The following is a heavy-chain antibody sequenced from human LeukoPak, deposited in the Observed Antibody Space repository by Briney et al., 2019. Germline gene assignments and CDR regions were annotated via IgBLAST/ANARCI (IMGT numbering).Heavy chain of an antibody. D-gene: IGHD3-10*01. Sequence: SGTLSLTCAVSGGSISSSNWWSWIRQPPGKGLEWIGEIYHSGSTNYNPSLKSRVTISVDKSKTQFSLKLSSVTAADAAVYYCARSPAYYYGSGTTMFANFDYWGQGTLVTVSS. CDR2: IYHSGST. V-gene: IGHV4-4*02. CDR1: GGSISSSNW. CDR3: ARSPAYYYGSGTTMFANFDY. J-gene: IGHJ4*02.